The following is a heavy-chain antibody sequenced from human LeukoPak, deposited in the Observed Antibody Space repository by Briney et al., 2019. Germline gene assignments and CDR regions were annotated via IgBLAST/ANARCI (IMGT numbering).Heavy chain of an antibody. CDR3: ARGGSILDTAMAHFDY. V-gene: IGHV3-13*01. D-gene: IGHD5-18*01. J-gene: IGHJ4*02. CDR2: IGTAGDT. Sequence: PGGSLRLSCAASGFTFSSYDMHWVRQAKGKGLEWVSAIGTAGDTYYPGSVKGRFTISRENAKNSLYLQMNSLRAGDTAVYYCARGGSILDTAMAHFDYWGQGTLVTVSS. CDR1: GFTFSSYD.